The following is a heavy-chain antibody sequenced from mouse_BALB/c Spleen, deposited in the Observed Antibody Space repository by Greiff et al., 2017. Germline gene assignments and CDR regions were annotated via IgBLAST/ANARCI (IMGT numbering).Heavy chain of an antibody. Sequence: EVQLQQSGAELVKPGASVKLSCTASGFNIKDTYMHWVKQRPEQGLEWIGRIDPANGNTKYDPKFQGKATITADTSSDTAYLQLSSLTSEDTAVYYCAHITTVVDAFAYWGQGTLVTVSA. CDR1: GFNIKDTY. CDR3: AHITTVVDAFAY. V-gene: IGHV14-3*02. J-gene: IGHJ3*01. CDR2: IDPANGNT. D-gene: IGHD1-1*01.